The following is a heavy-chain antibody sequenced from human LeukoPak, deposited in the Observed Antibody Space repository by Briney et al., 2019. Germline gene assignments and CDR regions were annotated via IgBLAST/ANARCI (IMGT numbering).Heavy chain of an antibody. CDR2: IIPIFGTA. CDR1: GYTFTGYY. CDR3: ARDSGGPAMATGDYYFDY. J-gene: IGHJ4*02. D-gene: IGHD5-18*01. Sequence: ASVKVSCKASGYTFTGYYMHWVRQAPGQGLEWMGGIIPIFGTANYAQKFQGRVTITADESTSTAYMELSSLRSEDTAVYYCARDSGGPAMATGDYYFDYWGQGTLVTVSS. V-gene: IGHV1-69*13.